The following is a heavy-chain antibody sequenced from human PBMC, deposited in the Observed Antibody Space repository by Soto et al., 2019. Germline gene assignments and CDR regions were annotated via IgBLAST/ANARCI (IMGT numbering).Heavy chain of an antibody. CDR1: GFTFSSYG. V-gene: IGHV3-30*18. J-gene: IGHJ6*02. Sequence: GGSLRLSCAASGFTFSSYGMHWVRQAPGKGLEWVAVISYDGSNKYYADSVKGRFTISRDNSKNTLYLQMNSLRAEDTAVYYCAKEGYYGSGSYSYYYYYGMDVWGQGTTVTVSS. D-gene: IGHD3-10*01. CDR3: AKEGYYGSGSYSYYYYYGMDV. CDR2: ISYDGSNK.